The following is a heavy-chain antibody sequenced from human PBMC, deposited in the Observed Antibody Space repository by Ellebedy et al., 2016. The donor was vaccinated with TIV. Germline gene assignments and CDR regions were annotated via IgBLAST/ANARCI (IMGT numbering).Heavy chain of an antibody. D-gene: IGHD3-10*01. CDR3: ARDKVGGYYGSGTYTDH. CDR1: GFTYNQYG. J-gene: IGHJ4*02. CDR2: ISDDGRKD. Sequence: GESLKISCSASGFTYNQYGMHWVRQAPGKGLEWVAVISDDGRKDYYSESAKGRFTISRDNSKNTLLLLTNSLRSEDTAMYYCARDKVGGYYGSGTYTDHWGQGTLVVVSS. V-gene: IGHV3-30*03.